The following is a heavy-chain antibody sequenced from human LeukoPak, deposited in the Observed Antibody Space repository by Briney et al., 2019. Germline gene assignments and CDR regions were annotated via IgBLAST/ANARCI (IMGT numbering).Heavy chain of an antibody. CDR2: ISGSGGST. V-gene: IGHV3-23*01. CDR1: GFTFSTYA. J-gene: IGHJ4*02. D-gene: IGHD3-22*01. CDR3: AKDRKNTMIVVGFDY. Sequence: GGSLRLSCAASGFTFSTYAMSWVRQAPGKGLAWVSVISGSGGSTYYADSVKGRFTISRDNSKNTLYLQMNSLRAEDTAVYYCAKDRKNTMIVVGFDYWGQGTLVTVSS.